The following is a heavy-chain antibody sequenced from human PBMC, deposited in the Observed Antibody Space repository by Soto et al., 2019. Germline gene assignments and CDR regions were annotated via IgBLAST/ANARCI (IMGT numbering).Heavy chain of an antibody. D-gene: IGHD3-16*01. J-gene: IGHJ5*02. Sequence: SETLSLTCNVSGGSISNYYWTWVRQSPEKGLEWIGYMYYNGNINYNPSLKSRVTISIDTSKNQFSLTLKSVTAADTAVYYCASGGNWFDPWGQGVLVPVSS. V-gene: IGHV4-59*01. CDR2: MYYNGNI. CDR3: ASGGNWFDP. CDR1: GGSISNYY.